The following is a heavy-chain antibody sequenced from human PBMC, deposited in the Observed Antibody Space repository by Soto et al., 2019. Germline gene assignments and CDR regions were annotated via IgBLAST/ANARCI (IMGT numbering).Heavy chain of an antibody. D-gene: IGHD5-18*01. J-gene: IGHJ5*02. CDR3: ARRDDTAMGYNWFDP. V-gene: IGHV4-39*01. CDR2: IYYSGST. CDR1: GGSISSSSYY. Sequence: SETLSLTCTVSGGSISSSSYYWGWIRQPPGKGLEWIGSIYYSGSTYYNPSLKSRVTISVDTSKNQFSLKLSSVTAADTAVYYCARRDDTAMGYNWFDPWGQGTLVTVSS.